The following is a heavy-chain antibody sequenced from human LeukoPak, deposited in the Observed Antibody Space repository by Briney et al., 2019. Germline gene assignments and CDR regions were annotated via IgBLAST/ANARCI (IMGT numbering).Heavy chain of an antibody. CDR3: AKDEIGAVAGLLDY. CDR2: ISFDGSNK. V-gene: IGHV3-30*18. J-gene: IGHJ4*02. CDR1: GFTFSSYG. D-gene: IGHD6-19*01. Sequence: GGSLRLSCAASGFTFSSYGMYWVRQAPGKGLEWVAVISFDGSNKRYADSVRGRFTVSRDNSKDTLYLQMNSLRAEDTAVYYCAKDEIGAVAGLLDYWGQGILVTVSS.